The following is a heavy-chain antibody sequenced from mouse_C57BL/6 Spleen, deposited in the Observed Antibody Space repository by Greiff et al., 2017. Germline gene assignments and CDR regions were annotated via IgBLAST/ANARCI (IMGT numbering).Heavy chain of an antibody. CDR3: ARSGIYDGYYDWFAY. CDR2: IYPSDSET. V-gene: IGHV1-61*01. CDR1: GYTFTSYW. Sequence: VKLQQPGAELVRPGSSVKLSCKASGYTFTSYWMDWVKQRPGQGLEWIGNIYPSDSETHYNQKFKDKATLTVDKSSSTAYMQLSSLTSEDSAVYYCARSGIYDGYYDWFAYWGQGTLVTVSA. J-gene: IGHJ3*01. D-gene: IGHD2-3*01.